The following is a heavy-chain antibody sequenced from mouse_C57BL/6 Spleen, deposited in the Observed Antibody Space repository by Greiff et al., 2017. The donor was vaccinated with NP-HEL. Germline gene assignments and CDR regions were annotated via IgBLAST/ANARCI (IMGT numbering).Heavy chain of an antibody. CDR1: GYSITSGYD. CDR3: ARGGYGYDVEAMDY. CDR2: ISYSGST. D-gene: IGHD2-2*01. Sequence: EVKLQESGPGMVKPSQSLSLTCTVTGYSITSGYDWHWIRHFPGNKLEWMGYISYSGSTNYNPSLKSRISITHDTSKNHFFLKLNSVTTEDTATYYCARGGYGYDVEAMDYWGQGTSVTVSS. V-gene: IGHV3-1*01. J-gene: IGHJ4*01.